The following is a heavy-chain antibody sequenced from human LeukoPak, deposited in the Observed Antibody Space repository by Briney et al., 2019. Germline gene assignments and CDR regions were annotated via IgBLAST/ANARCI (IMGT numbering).Heavy chain of an antibody. D-gene: IGHD6-19*01. Sequence: GGSLRLSCAASGFTFSSYSMNWVRQAPGKGLEWVSSISSSSSYIYYADSVKGRFTISRDNSKDTLYLQMNSLRAEDTAVYYCAKSGYSSGWYDRYFDYWGQGTLVTVSS. J-gene: IGHJ4*02. CDR3: AKSGYSSGWYDRYFDY. V-gene: IGHV3-21*01. CDR1: GFTFSSYS. CDR2: ISSSSSYI.